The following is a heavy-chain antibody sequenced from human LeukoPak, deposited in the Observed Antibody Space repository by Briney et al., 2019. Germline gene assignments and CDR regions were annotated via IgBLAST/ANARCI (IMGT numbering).Heavy chain of an antibody. J-gene: IGHJ4*02. Sequence: SVKVSCKASGYTFTGHFIHWVRQAPGQGLEWMGGIIPIFGTANYAQKFQGRVTITADESTSTAYMELSSLRSEDTAVYYCAIAGGVATIERYYFDYWGQGTLVTVSS. D-gene: IGHD5-12*01. CDR1: GYTFTGHF. V-gene: IGHV1-69*13. CDR3: AIAGGVATIERYYFDY. CDR2: IIPIFGTA.